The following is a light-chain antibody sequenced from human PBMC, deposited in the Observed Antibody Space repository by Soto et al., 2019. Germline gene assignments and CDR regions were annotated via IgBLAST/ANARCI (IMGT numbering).Light chain of an antibody. CDR2: EVS. J-gene: IGLJ1*01. V-gene: IGLV2-23*02. CDR3: CSYAGSSTLYV. Sequence: QSALTQPASVSGSPGQSITISCTGTNSDVGSYNFVSWYQQHPGKAPKLMIYEVSKRPSGVSNRFSGSKSGNTASLTISGLQAEDEADYYCCSYAGSSTLYVFGIGTKLTVL. CDR1: NSDVGSYNF.